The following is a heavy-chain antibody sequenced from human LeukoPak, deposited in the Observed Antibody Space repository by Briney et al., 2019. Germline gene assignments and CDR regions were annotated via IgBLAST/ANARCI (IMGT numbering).Heavy chain of an antibody. CDR3: TTNVLRWELFDY. Sequence: GGSLRLSCTASGFTFRNAWMSWVRQAPGKGLEWVGRIRSETDDGTTDYAAPVKGRVTISRDDSKNTLYLQMISLNIEDTAVYYCTTNVLRWELFDYWGQGTLVTVSS. D-gene: IGHD1-26*01. CDR2: IRSETDDGTT. V-gene: IGHV3-15*01. J-gene: IGHJ4*02. CDR1: GFTFRNAW.